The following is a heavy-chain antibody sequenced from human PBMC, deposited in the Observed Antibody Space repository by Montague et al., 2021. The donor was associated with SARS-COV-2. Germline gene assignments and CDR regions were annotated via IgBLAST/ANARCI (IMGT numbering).Heavy chain of an antibody. Sequence: SETLSLTCIVAGYSSSRGYYWGWVGQTPGKGLEWLGVIGYRGSTNYNPSLKTRVTMSLDTAKNQFSLKLTSVTAAGTATYYCARGQVTVFAVLIALPAAGAIDVWGQGTLVTVSS. CDR3: ARGQVTVFAVLIALPAAGAIDV. J-gene: IGHJ3*01. CDR1: GYSSSRGYY. D-gene: IGHD3-3*01. CDR2: IGYRGST. V-gene: IGHV4-38-2*02.